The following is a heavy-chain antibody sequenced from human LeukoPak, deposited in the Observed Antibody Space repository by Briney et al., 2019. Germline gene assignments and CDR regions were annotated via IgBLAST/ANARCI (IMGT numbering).Heavy chain of an antibody. CDR1: GFTFSSYG. CDR2: ISYDGSNK. D-gene: IGHD1-26*01. Sequence: GGSLRLSCAASGFTFSSYGMHWVRQAPGKELEWVAVISYDGSNKYYADSVKGRFTISRDNSKNTLYLQMNSLRAEDTAVYYCAKDSPSGSYSNGVDYWGQGTLVTVSS. V-gene: IGHV3-30*18. J-gene: IGHJ4*02. CDR3: AKDSPSGSYSNGVDY.